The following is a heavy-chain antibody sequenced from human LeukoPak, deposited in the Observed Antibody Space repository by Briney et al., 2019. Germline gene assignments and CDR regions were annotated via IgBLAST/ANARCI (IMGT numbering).Heavy chain of an antibody. D-gene: IGHD2-21*01. J-gene: IGHJ4*02. CDR1: GFTFSSYA. CDR3: AKDRWGVYEHCCEPFDY. Sequence: QPGGSLRLSCAASGFTFSSYAMSWVRQAPGKGLDWVSAIKNSGGSTYYADSVRGRFTVSRDNPKNTLYLHMTSLRAEDTAVYYCAKDRWGVYEHCCEPFDYWGQGTLVTVSS. CDR2: IKNSGGST. V-gene: IGHV3-23*01.